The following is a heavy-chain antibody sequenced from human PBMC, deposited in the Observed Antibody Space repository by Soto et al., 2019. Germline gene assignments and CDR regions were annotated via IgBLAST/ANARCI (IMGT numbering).Heavy chain of an antibody. CDR3: VFYSRVRILASHAYYFDY. Sequence: SETLSLTCTVSGGSVSSGSFYWSCIRQTPGKGLEWIGYIYYSGSTNYNPSLKSRVTISVDTSKNQFSLKLSPVTAADTAVYYCVFYSRVRILASHAYYFDYWGQGNLVNVSS. V-gene: IGHV4-61*01. D-gene: IGHD2-15*01. CDR2: IYYSGST. CDR1: GGSVSSGSFY. J-gene: IGHJ4*02.